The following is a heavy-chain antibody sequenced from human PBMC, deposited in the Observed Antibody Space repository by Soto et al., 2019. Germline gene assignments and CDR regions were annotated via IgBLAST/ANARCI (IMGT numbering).Heavy chain of an antibody. CDR2: TSAYNGNT. Sequence: ASVKVSCKASGYTFTSYGISWVRQAPGQGLEWMGWTSAYNGNTNYAQKLQGRVTMTTDTSTSTAYMELRSLRSDDTAVYYCARDIKLAAADPPLYGMDVWGQGTTVTVSS. J-gene: IGHJ6*02. V-gene: IGHV1-18*01. CDR1: GYTFTSYG. D-gene: IGHD6-13*01. CDR3: ARDIKLAAADPPLYGMDV.